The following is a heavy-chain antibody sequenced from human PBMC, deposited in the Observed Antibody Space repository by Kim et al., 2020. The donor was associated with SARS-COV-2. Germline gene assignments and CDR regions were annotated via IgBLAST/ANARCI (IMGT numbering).Heavy chain of an antibody. V-gene: IGHV3-7*01. D-gene: IGHD2-21*01. Sequence: GGSLRLSCAASGFTFRTYWMSWVRQAPGKGLEFVSNIKEDGSAKYYVDPVKGRFTISRDNAKNSLYLEMSSLRPEDTAVYYCARDDHMGYDYWGQGALVTVSS. CDR1: GFTFRTYW. J-gene: IGHJ4*02. CDR3: ARDDHMGYDY. CDR2: IKEDGSAK.